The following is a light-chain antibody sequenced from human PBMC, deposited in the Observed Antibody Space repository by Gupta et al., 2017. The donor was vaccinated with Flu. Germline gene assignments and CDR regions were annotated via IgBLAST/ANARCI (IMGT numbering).Light chain of an antibody. CDR3: SSYTSSSTLV. Sequence: QSALTQPASVSGSPGQSITISCTGTSNDVGGYNDVSWYQQHPGKAPKLMIYEVSNRPSGVSNRFSGSKSGNTASLTISGLQAEDEADYYCSSYTSSSTLVFGGGTKLTVL. J-gene: IGLJ2*01. V-gene: IGLV2-14*01. CDR2: EVS. CDR1: SNDVGGYND.